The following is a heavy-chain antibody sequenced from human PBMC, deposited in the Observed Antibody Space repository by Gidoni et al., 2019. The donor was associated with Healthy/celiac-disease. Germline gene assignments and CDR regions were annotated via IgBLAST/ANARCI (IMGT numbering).Heavy chain of an antibody. D-gene: IGHD6-13*01. CDR1: GFTFSSYG. J-gene: IGHJ6*03. Sequence: GFTFSSYGMHWVRQAPGKGLEWVAVIWYDGSNKYYADSVKGRFTISRDNSKNTLYLQMNSLRAEDTAVYYCARDRVSIAAAGPLDYYYYMDVWGKGTTVTVSS. V-gene: IGHV3-33*01. CDR3: ARDRVSIAAAGPLDYYYYMDV. CDR2: IWYDGSNK.